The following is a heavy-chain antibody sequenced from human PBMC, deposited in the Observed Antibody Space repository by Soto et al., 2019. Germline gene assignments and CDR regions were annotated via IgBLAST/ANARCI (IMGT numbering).Heavy chain of an antibody. D-gene: IGHD3-22*01. J-gene: IGHJ4*02. CDR2: ISSSGNTI. V-gene: IGHV3-11*01. Sequence: QVQLVESGGGLVQTSGSLRIACVASGFTFSDYYMSWVRQAPGKGLEWVSYISSSGNTIYYADSVKGRFTISRDNAKNSVYPQMNSLRAEDTALYFCAKMSSENYYDPVFSWGQGTLVTVSS. CDR1: GFTFSDYY. CDR3: AKMSSENYYDPVFS.